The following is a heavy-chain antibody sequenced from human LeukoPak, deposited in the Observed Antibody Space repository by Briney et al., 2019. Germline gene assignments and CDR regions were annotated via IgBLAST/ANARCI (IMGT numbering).Heavy chain of an antibody. V-gene: IGHV4-39*07. CDR1: GGSISSSIYY. D-gene: IGHD6-13*01. J-gene: IGHJ3*02. Sequence: SETLSLTCTVSGGSISSSIYYWGWIRQPPGKGLEWIGSMYYSGSTYYNPSLKSRVIISVDTSKNQFSLKMSSVTAADTAVYYCARARGSSWHEDAFDIWGQGTMATVSS. CDR3: ARARGSSWHEDAFDI. CDR2: MYYSGST.